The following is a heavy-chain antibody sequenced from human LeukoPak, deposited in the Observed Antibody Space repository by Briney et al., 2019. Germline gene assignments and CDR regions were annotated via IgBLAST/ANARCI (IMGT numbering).Heavy chain of an antibody. V-gene: IGHV4-59*01. CDR1: GGSISSYY. Sequence: PSETLSLTCTVSGGSISSYYWSWIRQPPGKGLEWIGYIYYSGRTNYNPSLKSRVTISVDTSRNQLSLKLTSVTAADTAVYYCARGGPPTVTRFDYWGQGTLVAVS. J-gene: IGHJ4*02. D-gene: IGHD4-17*01. CDR2: IYYSGRT. CDR3: ARGGPPTVTRFDY.